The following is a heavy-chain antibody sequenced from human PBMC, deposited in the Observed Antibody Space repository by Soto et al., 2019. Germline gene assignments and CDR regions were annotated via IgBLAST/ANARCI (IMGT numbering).Heavy chain of an antibody. CDR1: GGTFSSYA. CDR2: IIPIFGTA. J-gene: IGHJ4*02. Sequence: GASVKVSGKASGGTFSSYAISWVRQAPGQGLEWMGGIIPIFGTANYAQKFQGRVTITADESTSTAYMELSSLRSEDTAVYYCARSHSGSYSYYFDYWGQGTLVTVSS. V-gene: IGHV1-69*13. CDR3: ARSHSGSYSYYFDY. D-gene: IGHD1-26*01.